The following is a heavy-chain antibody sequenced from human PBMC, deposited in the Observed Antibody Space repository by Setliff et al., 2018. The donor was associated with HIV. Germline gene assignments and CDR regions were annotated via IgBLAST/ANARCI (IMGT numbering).Heavy chain of an antibody. D-gene: IGHD1-1*01. Sequence: SETLSLTCAVYGGSFSEYYWSWIRQSPGKGLEWIGEINHSGSTHYNPPLKSRATISVDTSKNQFSLRLSSVTAADTAVFFCARHLYWNPDAFDIWGQGTMVTVSS. J-gene: IGHJ3*02. CDR2: INHSGST. V-gene: IGHV4-34*01. CDR3: ARHLYWNPDAFDI. CDR1: GGSFSEYY.